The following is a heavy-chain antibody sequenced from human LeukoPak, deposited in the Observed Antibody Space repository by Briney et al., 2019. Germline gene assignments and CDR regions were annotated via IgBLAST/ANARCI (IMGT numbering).Heavy chain of an antibody. J-gene: IGHJ4*02. V-gene: IGHV1-2*02. CDR1: GYTFTDYY. Sequence: ASVKVSCKASGYTFTDYYVHWVRQAPGQGLEWMAWINPNSGATNYAQKFQDRVTMTRDTSIGTAYMDLSRLRSDDTAVYYCARLFSVADLFDYWGQGTLVTVSS. D-gene: IGHD2-15*01. CDR2: INPNSGAT. CDR3: ARLFSVADLFDY.